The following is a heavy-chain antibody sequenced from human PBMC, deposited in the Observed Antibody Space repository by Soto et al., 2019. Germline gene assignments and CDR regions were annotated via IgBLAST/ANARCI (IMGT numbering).Heavy chain of an antibody. D-gene: IGHD3-10*01. V-gene: IGHV4-31*03. CDR3: ARDVWSRASGPPDS. J-gene: IGHJ5*02. CDR1: GGSISSGGYY. Sequence: PWETLSLTCTVSGGSISSGGYYWSWIRQHPGKGLEWIGYIYYSGSTYYNPSLKSRVTISVDTSKNQFSLRAEDTALYYCARDVWSRASGPPDSWGQGTQVTVSS. CDR2: IYYSGST.